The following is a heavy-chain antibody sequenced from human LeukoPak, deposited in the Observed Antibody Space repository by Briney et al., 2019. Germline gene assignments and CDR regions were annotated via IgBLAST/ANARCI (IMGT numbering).Heavy chain of an antibody. CDR2: IYTSGST. D-gene: IGHD5-18*01. Sequence: SETLSLTCIVSGGSISSGSYYWSWIRQPAGKGLEWIGRIYTSGSTNYNPSLKSRVTMSVDTSKNQFSLKLSSVTAADTAVCYCARVSPGYSYGSRYFDYWGQGTLVTVSS. V-gene: IGHV4-61*02. CDR3: ARVSPGYSYGSRYFDY. J-gene: IGHJ4*02. CDR1: GGSISSGSYY.